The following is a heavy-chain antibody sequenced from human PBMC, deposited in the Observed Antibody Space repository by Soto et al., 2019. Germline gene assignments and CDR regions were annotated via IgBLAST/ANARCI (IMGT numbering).Heavy chain of an antibody. J-gene: IGHJ4*02. D-gene: IGHD2-15*01. CDR2: ISWNSGRI. V-gene: IGHV3-9*01. CDR1: GFTFDDYA. CDR3: XKDSAGSCCTFYLDY. Sequence: EVQLVESGGGLVQPGRSLRLSCAASGFTFDDYAMHWVRQAPGKGLEWVSGISWNSGRIGYADSVKGRFTISRDNAKXXXXXXXXXXXXXXXXXXXXXKDSAGSCCTFYLDYWGQGALVTVSS.